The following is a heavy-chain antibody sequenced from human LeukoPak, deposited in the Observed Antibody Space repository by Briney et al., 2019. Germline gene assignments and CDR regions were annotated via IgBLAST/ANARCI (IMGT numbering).Heavy chain of an antibody. D-gene: IGHD3-22*01. Sequence: SVKVSCKASGGTFSSYAISWVRQAPGQGLEWMGRIIPILGIANYAQKFQGRVTITADKSTSTAYMELSSLRSEDTAVYYCARDYTYYHDSSGSSFDYWGQGTLVTVSS. CDR2: IIPILGIA. CDR1: GGTFSSYA. J-gene: IGHJ4*02. V-gene: IGHV1-69*04. CDR3: ARDYTYYHDSSGSSFDY.